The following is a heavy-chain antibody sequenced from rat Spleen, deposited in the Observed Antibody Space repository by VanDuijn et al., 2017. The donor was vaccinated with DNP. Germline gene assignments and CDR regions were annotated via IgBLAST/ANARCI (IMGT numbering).Heavy chain of an antibody. V-gene: IGHV2-15*01. Sequence: QVQLKESGPRLVQPSQTLSLTCTVAGFSLTTYYVHWVRQPPGKDLEWIAAIWGGGSTDYNSALKSRLSISRDTSKSQVLLKMSSLQTEDTAMYFCARWHLYLSYFDYWGQGVMVTVSS. D-gene: IGHD1-2*01. CDR3: ARWHLYLSYFDY. CDR2: IWGGGST. J-gene: IGHJ2*01. CDR1: GFSLTTYY.